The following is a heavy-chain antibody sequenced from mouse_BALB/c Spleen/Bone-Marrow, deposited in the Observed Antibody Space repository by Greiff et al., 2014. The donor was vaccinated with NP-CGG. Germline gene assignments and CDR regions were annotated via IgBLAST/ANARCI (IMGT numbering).Heavy chain of an antibody. V-gene: IGHV14-3*02. Sequence: SGAELVKPGASVKLSCTASGFNIKDTYMHWVKQRPEQGLEWIGRIDPANGNTKYDPKFQGKATITADTSSNTAYLQLSSLTSEDTAVYYCARWEYYAMDYGGQGTSVTVSS. J-gene: IGHJ4*01. D-gene: IGHD4-1*01. CDR1: GFNIKDTY. CDR2: IDPANGNT. CDR3: ARWEYYAMDY.